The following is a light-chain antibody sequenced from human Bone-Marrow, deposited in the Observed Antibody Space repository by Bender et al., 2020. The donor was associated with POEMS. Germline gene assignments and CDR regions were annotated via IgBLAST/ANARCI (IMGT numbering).Light chain of an antibody. CDR1: SSDVGSYNL. J-gene: IGLJ2*01. CDR2: EVN. V-gene: IGLV2-23*02. Sequence: QSALTQPASVSGSPGQSITISCTGTSSDVGSYNLVSWYQQHPGKAPKLMISEVNKRPSGVSNRFSGSKSGNTASLTISGLQAEDEADYYCCSYIGSNIFVFGGGTKVTV. CDR3: CSYIGSNIFV.